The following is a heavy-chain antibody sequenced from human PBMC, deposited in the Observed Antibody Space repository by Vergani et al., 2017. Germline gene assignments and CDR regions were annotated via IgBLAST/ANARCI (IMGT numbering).Heavy chain of an antibody. D-gene: IGHD6-13*01. CDR1: GGSISSYY. J-gene: IGHJ4*02. Sequence: QVQLQESGPGLVKPSETLSLTCTVSGGSISSYYWSWIRQPPGKGLEWIGYSYYSGSTNYNPSLKSRVTISVDTSKNQFSLKLSSVTAADTAVYYCARGGSSSWYCDYWGQGTLVTVSS. V-gene: IGHV4-59*01. CDR3: ARGGSSSWYCDY. CDR2: SYYSGST.